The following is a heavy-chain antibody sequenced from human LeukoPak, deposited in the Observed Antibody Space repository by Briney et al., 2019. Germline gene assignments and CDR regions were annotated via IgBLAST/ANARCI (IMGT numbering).Heavy chain of an antibody. V-gene: IGHV1-69*05. Sequence: GASVKVSCKASGGTFSSYAISWVRQAPGQGLEWMGRIIPIFSTGNYAQKFQGRVTITTDESTSTAYMELSSLRSEDSAVYYCARSAGPVIVPAAIGASGHYYYMDVWDKGTTVTVSS. J-gene: IGHJ6*03. D-gene: IGHD2-2*02. CDR3: ARSAGPVIVPAAIGASGHYYYMDV. CDR1: GGTFSSYA. CDR2: IIPIFSTG.